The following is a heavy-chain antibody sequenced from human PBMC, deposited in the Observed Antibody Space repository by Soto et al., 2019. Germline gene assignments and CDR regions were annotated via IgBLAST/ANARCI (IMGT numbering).Heavy chain of an antibody. CDR2: IIPIFGTA. V-gene: IGHV1-69*13. CDR1: GGTFSSYA. CDR3: ARVGAQDPAFDY. D-gene: IGHD1-26*01. Sequence: ASVKVSCKASGGTFSSYAISWVRQAPGQGLEWMGGIIPIFGTANYAQKFQGRVTITADESTSTAYMELSSLRSEDTAVYYCARVGAQDPAFDYWGQGTLVTVSS. J-gene: IGHJ4*02.